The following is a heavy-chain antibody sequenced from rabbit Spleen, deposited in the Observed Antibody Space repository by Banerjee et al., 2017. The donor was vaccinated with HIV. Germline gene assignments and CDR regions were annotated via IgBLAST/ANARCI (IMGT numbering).Heavy chain of an antibody. V-gene: IGHV1S45*01. D-gene: IGHD4-2*01. CDR2: INAVTGKA. CDR3: ARDWDGVIGWNFGW. CDR1: GFSFSNKAV. Sequence: QEQLEESGGDLVKSEGSLKLSRTASGFSFSNKAVMCWLRQAPGKGLQRIACINAVTGKAVYATWAKGRFTFSKTSSTTVTLQMTSLTAADTATYFCARDWDGVIGWNFGWWGPGTLVTVS. J-gene: IGHJ4*01.